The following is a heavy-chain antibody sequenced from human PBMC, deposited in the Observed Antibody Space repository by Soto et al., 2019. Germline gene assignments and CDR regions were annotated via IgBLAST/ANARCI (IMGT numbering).Heavy chain of an antibody. D-gene: IGHD3-22*01. V-gene: IGHV3-23*01. CDR2: ISGSGGTT. CDR1: GFTFSSYS. Sequence: EVQLLESGGGLVQPGGSLRLSCAASGFTFSSYSMIWVRQAPGKGLEWVSAISGSGGTTYYADSVKGRFTISRDNSKNTLYLQMNSLRAEGTAVYYCAKGGVGYYDRTGYYLYYYYGMDVWGQGTTVTVSS. CDR3: AKGGVGYYDRTGYYLYYYYGMDV. J-gene: IGHJ6*02.